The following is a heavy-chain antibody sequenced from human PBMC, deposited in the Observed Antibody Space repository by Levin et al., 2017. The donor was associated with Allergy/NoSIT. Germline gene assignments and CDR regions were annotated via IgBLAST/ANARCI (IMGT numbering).Heavy chain of an antibody. CDR3: ARGRLAAAHFDF. CDR2: ISSDSSYT. Sequence: PGGSLRLSCAASGFGLSGYSMHWVRQAPGKGLEFVSSISSDSSYTDYPDSVRGRFTISRDNAKNLVYLQMNSLRAEDTAVYFCARGRLAAAHFDFWGQGTLVNVSS. CDR1: GFGLSGYS. D-gene: IGHD3-16*01. V-gene: IGHV3-21*06. J-gene: IGHJ4*02.